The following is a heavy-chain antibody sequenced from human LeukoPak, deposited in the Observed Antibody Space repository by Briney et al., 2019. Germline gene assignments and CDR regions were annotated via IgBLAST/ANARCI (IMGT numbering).Heavy chain of an antibody. D-gene: IGHD2-2*01. CDR3: ARSVVVPAATDY. CDR1: GFTFSSYA. J-gene: IGHJ4*02. Sequence: PGRSLRLSCAASGFTFSSYAMHWVRQAPGKGLEWVAVISYDGSNKYYADSVKGRFTISRDNSKNTLYLQMNSLRAEDTAVYYCARSVVVPAATDYWGQGTLVTVSS. CDR2: ISYDGSNK. V-gene: IGHV3-30-3*01.